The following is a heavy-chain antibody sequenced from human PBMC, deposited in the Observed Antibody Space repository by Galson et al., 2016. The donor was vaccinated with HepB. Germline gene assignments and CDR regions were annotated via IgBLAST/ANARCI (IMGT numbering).Heavy chain of an antibody. J-gene: IGHJ4*02. V-gene: IGHV3-30-3*01. Sequence: SLRLSCAASGFTFSDSAMHWVRQAPGKGLEWVALISFDGSHKFYADSVKGRFTISRDNSENTLYLQMNSLKGADTAVFYCARQDGSGWSTGPDYWGQGTLVTVSS. CDR2: ISFDGSHK. CDR1: GFTFSDSA. CDR3: ARQDGSGWSTGPDY. D-gene: IGHD6-19*01.